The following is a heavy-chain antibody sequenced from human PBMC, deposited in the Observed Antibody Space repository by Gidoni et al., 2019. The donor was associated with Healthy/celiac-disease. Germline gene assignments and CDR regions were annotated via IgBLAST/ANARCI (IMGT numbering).Heavy chain of an antibody. J-gene: IGHJ4*02. V-gene: IGHV4-34*01. CDR3: ARGRLGSGWYGSGYYFDY. Sequence: QVQLQQWGAGLLKPSETLSLTCAVYGGSFRGYYWSWNRQPPGKGLEWIGEINHSGSTNYNPSLKSRVTISVDTSKNQFSLKLSSVTAADTAVYYCARGRLGSGWYGSGYYFDYWGQGTLVTVSS. D-gene: IGHD6-19*01. CDR1: GGSFRGYY. CDR2: INHSGST.